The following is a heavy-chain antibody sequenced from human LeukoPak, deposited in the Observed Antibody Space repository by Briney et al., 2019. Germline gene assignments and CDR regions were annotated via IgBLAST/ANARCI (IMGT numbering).Heavy chain of an antibody. Sequence: SETLSLTCSVSGGSVSSYYWTWIRQPPGKGLEWIGYTYYTGSTNYNPSLKSRVTISLDTSKNQFSLKLSSVPAADTAVYYCTRAQYGYAFDYWGQGALVTVSS. CDR2: TYYTGST. V-gene: IGHV4-59*02. J-gene: IGHJ4*02. CDR1: GGSVSSYY. CDR3: TRAQYGYAFDY. D-gene: IGHD5-12*01.